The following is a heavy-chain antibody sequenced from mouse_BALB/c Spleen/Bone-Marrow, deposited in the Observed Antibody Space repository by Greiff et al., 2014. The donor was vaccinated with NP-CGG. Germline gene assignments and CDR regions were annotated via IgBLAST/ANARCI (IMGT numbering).Heavy chain of an antibody. CDR3: ARYRLGTYFDY. D-gene: IGHD2-14*01. V-gene: IGHV14-3*02. CDR1: GFNIKDTY. J-gene: IGHJ2*01. Sequence: VQLKESGAELVKPGASVKLSCTASGFNIKDTYMHWVKQRPEQGLEWIGGIDPANGNTKYDPKFQGNATITADTSSNTAYLQLSSLTAEDTAVYYCARYRLGTYFDYWGQGTTLTVST. CDR2: IDPANGNT.